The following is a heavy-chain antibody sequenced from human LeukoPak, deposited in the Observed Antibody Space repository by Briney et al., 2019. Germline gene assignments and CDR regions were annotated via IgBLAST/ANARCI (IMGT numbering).Heavy chain of an antibody. CDR2: IIPIFGTA. CDR3: AGAWYYYDSSGYWPLDY. Sequence: SVKVSCKASGGTFSSYAISWVRQAPGQGLEWMGGIIPIFGTANYAQKFQGRVTITADESTSTAYMELSSLRSEDTAVYYCAGAWYYYDSSGYWPLDYWGQGTLVAVST. J-gene: IGHJ4*02. V-gene: IGHV1-69*13. D-gene: IGHD3-22*01. CDR1: GGTFSSYA.